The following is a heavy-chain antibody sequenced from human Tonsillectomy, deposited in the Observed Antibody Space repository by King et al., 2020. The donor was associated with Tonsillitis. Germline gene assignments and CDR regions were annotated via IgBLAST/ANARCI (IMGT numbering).Heavy chain of an antibody. D-gene: IGHD3-22*01. V-gene: IGHV2-5*01. J-gene: IGHJ1*01. CDR1: GFSLSTSGVG. CDR2: IYWNDDK. Sequence: TLQESGPTLVKPTQTLTLTCTFSGFSLSTSGVGVGWIRQPPGKALEWLALIYWNDDKRYSPSLKSRLTITKDTSKNQVVLTMTNMDPVDTATYYCALTTYYYDSSGYYLAEYFQHWGQGTLVTVSS. CDR3: ALTTYYYDSSGYYLAEYFQH.